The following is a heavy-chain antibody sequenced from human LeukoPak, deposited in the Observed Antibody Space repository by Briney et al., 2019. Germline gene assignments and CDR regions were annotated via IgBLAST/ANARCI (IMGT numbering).Heavy chain of an antibody. Sequence: PGGSLRLSCAASGFTFSDYYMSWIRQAPGKGLEWVSYISSSGSTIYYADSVKGRFTISRDNAKNSLYLQMNSLRAEDTAVYYCARDNSGYSYGSDYYCMDVWGKGTTVAVSS. CDR1: GFTFSDYY. V-gene: IGHV3-11*01. D-gene: IGHD5-18*01. CDR2: ISSSGSTI. CDR3: ARDNSGYSYGSDYYCMDV. J-gene: IGHJ6*03.